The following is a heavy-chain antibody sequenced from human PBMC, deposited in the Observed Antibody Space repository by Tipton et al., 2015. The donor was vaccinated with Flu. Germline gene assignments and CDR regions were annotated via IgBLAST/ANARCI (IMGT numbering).Heavy chain of an antibody. CDR3: ERQGLPIWANNWLEK. J-gene: IGHJ5*02. D-gene: IGHD3-16*01. V-gene: IGHV4-61*02. CDR2: VSFSGSS. Sequence: TLSLTCSVTGGSIGRDRYYWSWIRQPAGKGLEWIGRVSFSGSSSYNPYLKGRVTLSLEKSKNQFSLNLTSVTAADTAVYYCERQGLPIWANNWLEKWGKGKMVTV. CDR1: GGSIGRDRYY.